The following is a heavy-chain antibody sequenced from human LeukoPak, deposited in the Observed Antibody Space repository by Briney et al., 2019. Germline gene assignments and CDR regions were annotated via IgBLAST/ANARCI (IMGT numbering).Heavy chain of an antibody. CDR3: ARGGGLDV. CDR1: GFIFKDYV. Sequence: TGGSLRLSCAGSGFIFKDYVIHWARQAPGKGLEWVASINHNGNVNYYVDSVKGRFTISRDNAKNSLYLQMSNLRAEDTAVYFCARGGGLDVWGQGATVTVSS. V-gene: IGHV3-7*03. J-gene: IGHJ6*02. CDR2: INHNGNVN. D-gene: IGHD3-16*01.